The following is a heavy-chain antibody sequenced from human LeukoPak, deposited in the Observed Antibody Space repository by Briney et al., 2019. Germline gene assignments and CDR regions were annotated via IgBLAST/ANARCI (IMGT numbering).Heavy chain of an antibody. CDR3: AGSSGYYPNWFDP. J-gene: IGHJ5*02. D-gene: IGHD3-22*01. V-gene: IGHV4-39*01. CDR2: IYYSGST. CDR1: GGSISSSSYY. Sequence: PSETLSLTCTVSGGSISSSSYYWGWIRQPPGKGLEWIGSIYYSGSTYYNPSLKSRVTISVDTSKNQFSLKLSSVTAADTAVSYCAGSSGYYPNWFDPWGQGTLVTVSS.